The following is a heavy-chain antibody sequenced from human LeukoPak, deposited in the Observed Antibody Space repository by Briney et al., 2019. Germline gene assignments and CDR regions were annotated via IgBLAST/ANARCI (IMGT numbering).Heavy chain of an antibody. CDR3: ARDVAARPEYFQH. Sequence: GGSLRLSCAASGFSFSTDSMNWVRQAPGKGLEWVSSISSSSSYIYYADSVKGRFTISRDNAKNSLYLQMNSLRAEDTAVYYCARDVAARPEYFQHWGQGTLVTVSS. J-gene: IGHJ1*01. CDR2: ISSSSSYI. D-gene: IGHD6-6*01. CDR1: GFSFSTDS. V-gene: IGHV3-21*01.